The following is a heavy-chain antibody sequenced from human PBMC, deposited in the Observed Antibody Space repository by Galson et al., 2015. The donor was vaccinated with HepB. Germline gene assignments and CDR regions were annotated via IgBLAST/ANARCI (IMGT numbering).Heavy chain of an antibody. CDR2: ISYDGRNR. Sequence: SLRLSCAASGFSFSNYGMHWVRQAPGKGLEWVALISYDGRNRYYADSVKGRFTISRDHSKNTLFLQMNSLRGEDTAVYYRAKDGIKYTTAWYSVDYWGQGTLVAVSS. CDR3: AKDGIKYTTAWYSVDY. V-gene: IGHV3-30*18. J-gene: IGHJ4*02. D-gene: IGHD2-21*02. CDR1: GFSFSNYG.